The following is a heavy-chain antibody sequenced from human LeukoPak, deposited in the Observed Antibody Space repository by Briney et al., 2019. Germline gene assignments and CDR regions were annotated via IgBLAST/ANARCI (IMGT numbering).Heavy chain of an antibody. CDR3: AMNWNRDY. CDR2: ISSGGST. Sequence: SGGSLRLSCSASGFTFSSYAMLWVRQAPGKGLECVSAISSGGSTHYADSVKGRFTISRDDSENTLYLQMTSLRTEDTAVYYCAMNWNRDYWGQGTLVTVSS. V-gene: IGHV3-64D*09. D-gene: IGHD1-1*01. CDR1: GFTFSSYA. J-gene: IGHJ4*02.